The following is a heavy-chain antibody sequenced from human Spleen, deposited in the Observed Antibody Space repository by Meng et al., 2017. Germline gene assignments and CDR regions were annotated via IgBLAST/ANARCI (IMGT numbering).Heavy chain of an antibody. CDR2: ISADNGKT. D-gene: IGHD3-9*01. Sequence: QVQLVEPGGEGKKPGASLKVSCKASGYTFTSYDISWVRQAPGQGLEWMGWISADNGKTNVAQKLQGRVTMTTDTSTSTAYMELRSLREDDTAVYYCARWGYFDILTGYFSDHWGQGTLVTVSS. V-gene: IGHV1-18*01. J-gene: IGHJ4*02. CDR1: GYTFTSYD. CDR3: ARWGYFDILTGYFSDH.